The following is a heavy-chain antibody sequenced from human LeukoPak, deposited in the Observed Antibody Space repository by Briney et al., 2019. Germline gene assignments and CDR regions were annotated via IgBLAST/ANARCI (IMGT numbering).Heavy chain of an antibody. V-gene: IGHV4-61*02. D-gene: IGHD3-10*01. CDR2: IYTSGST. CDR1: GDSISRGSYY. CDR3: AREVYYYGSGMEGYYYYGMDV. J-gene: IGHJ6*02. Sequence: PSQTLSLTCTVSGDSISRGSYYCSWIRQPARKGLEWIGRIYTSGSTNYNPSLKSRVTIPVDTSKNQFSLKLSSVTAADTAVYYCAREVYYYGSGMEGYYYYGMDVWGQGTTVTVSS.